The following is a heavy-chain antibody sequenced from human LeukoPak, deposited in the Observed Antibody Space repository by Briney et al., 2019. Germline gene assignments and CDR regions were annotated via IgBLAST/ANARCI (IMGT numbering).Heavy chain of an antibody. Sequence: GGSLRLPCAASGFTFSSYSMNWVRQAPGKGLEWVSSISSSSSYIYYADSVKGRFTISRDNAKNSLYLQMNSLRAEDTAVYYCARERDLTIFGVVIQRAGMDVWGKGTTVTVSS. CDR3: ARERDLTIFGVVIQRAGMDV. D-gene: IGHD3-3*01. CDR2: ISSSSSYI. J-gene: IGHJ6*04. CDR1: GFTFSSYS. V-gene: IGHV3-21*01.